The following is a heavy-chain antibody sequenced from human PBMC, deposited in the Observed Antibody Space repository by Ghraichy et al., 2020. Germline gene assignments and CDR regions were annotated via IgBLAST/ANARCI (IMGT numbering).Heavy chain of an antibody. D-gene: IGHD5-18*01. CDR3: AKDGTWIQLYY. CDR1: GFTFRSYA. J-gene: IGHJ4*02. Sequence: GGSLRLSCAASGFTFRSYAMSWVRQAPGKGLEWVSAISGSGGSTYYADSVKGRFTISRDNSKNTLYLRMNSLRAEDTAVYYCAKDGTWIQLYYWGQGTLVTVSS. CDR2: ISGSGGST. V-gene: IGHV3-23*01.